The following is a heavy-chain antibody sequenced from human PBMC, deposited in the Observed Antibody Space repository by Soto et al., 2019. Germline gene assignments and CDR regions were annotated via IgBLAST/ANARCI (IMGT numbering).Heavy chain of an antibody. D-gene: IGHD1-26*01. Sequence: ASVKVSCKASGYTFTSYYMHWVRQAPGQGLEWMGIINPSGGSTSYAQKFQGRVTMTRDTSTSTVYMELSSLRSEDTAVYYCARERVLYSGSSKGLYYYYGMDVWGQGTTVTVS. J-gene: IGHJ6*02. CDR2: INPSGGST. V-gene: IGHV1-46*01. CDR1: GYTFTSYY. CDR3: ARERVLYSGSSKGLYYYYGMDV.